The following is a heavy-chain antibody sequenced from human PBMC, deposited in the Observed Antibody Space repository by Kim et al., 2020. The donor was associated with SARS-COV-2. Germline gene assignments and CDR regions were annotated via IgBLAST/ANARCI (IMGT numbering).Heavy chain of an antibody. Sequence: GESLKISCQAFGYRFSNYFIAWVRQMPGRGLEWMGIIDCGDSSTTYSPSFQGQVTISADESIRTAYLQWNSLKASDTAIYYCASDAEIDKFWSGYSVGAHWGQGTLVTVSS. J-gene: IGHJ4*02. V-gene: IGHV5-51*01. CDR2: IDCGDSST. CDR1: GYRFSNYF. CDR3: ASDAEIDKFWSGYSVGAH. D-gene: IGHD3-3*01.